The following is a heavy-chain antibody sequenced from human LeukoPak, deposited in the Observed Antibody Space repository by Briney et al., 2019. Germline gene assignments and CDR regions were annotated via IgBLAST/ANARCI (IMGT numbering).Heavy chain of an antibody. CDR3: ARDIIYLIDEDYG. J-gene: IGHJ4*02. CDR1: GSSFNSYY. D-gene: IGHD4-17*01. CDR2: IHTSGSA. Sequence: SETQSLTCSVSGSSFNSYYWSWIRQPAGKGLEWIGRIHTSGSAEYSPSLQSRVTISVDMSKKEFSLKLTSVTAADTAVYYCARDIIYLIDEDYGWGQGTLVTVSS. V-gene: IGHV4-4*07.